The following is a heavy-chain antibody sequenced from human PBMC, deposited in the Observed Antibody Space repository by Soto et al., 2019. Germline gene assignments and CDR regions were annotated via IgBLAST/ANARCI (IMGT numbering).Heavy chain of an antibody. Sequence: PGESLKISCKGSGYSFTSYWIGWVRQMPGKGLEWMGIIYPGDSDTRYSPSFQGQVTISADKSISTAYLQWSSLKASDTAMYYCARLGPVPGTTFRFFDYWGQGTLVTVSS. J-gene: IGHJ4*02. CDR3: ARLGPVPGTTFRFFDY. CDR2: IYPGDSDT. CDR1: GYSFTSYW. D-gene: IGHD1-7*01. V-gene: IGHV5-51*01.